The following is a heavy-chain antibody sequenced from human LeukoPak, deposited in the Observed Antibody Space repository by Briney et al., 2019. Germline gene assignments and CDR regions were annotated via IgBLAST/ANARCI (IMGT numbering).Heavy chain of an antibody. D-gene: IGHD5-24*01. Sequence: AGGSLRLSCTASGFTVSSNCMGWVRQAPGKGLEWVSLIYSVGDTYYEDSVKGRFTISRNHSKNTLYLQTNSLRGDDTAVYYCARAPRGRDGYNPYYFDYWGQGTLVTFSS. J-gene: IGHJ4*02. V-gene: IGHV3-53*01. CDR3: ARAPRGRDGYNPYYFDY. CDR2: IYSVGDT. CDR1: GFTVSSNC.